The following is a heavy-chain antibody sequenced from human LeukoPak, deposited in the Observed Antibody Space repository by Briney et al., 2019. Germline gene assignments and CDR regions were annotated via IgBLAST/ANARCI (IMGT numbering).Heavy chain of an antibody. D-gene: IGHD6-19*01. CDR1: GFTFSSYG. Sequence: GRSLRLSCAASGFTFSSYGMHWVRQAPGKGLEWVTVIWYDGSNKYYADSVKGRFTISRDNSKNTLYLQMNSLRAEDTAVYYCASTSGWYEPIDYWGQGTLVTVSS. J-gene: IGHJ4*02. CDR3: ASTSGWYEPIDY. V-gene: IGHV3-33*01. CDR2: IWYDGSNK.